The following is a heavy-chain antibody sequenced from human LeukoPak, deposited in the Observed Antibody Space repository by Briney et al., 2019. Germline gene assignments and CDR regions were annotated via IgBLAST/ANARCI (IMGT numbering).Heavy chain of an antibody. Sequence: ASVKVSCKASGGTFSSYAISWVRQAPGQGLEWMGGIIPIFGTANYAQKFQGRVTITTDESTSTAYMELSSLRSEDTAVYYCARGPLGDFWSGYYDYWGQGTLVTVSS. J-gene: IGHJ4*02. D-gene: IGHD3-3*01. CDR2: IIPIFGTA. CDR3: ARGPLGDFWSGYYDY. CDR1: GGTFSSYA. V-gene: IGHV1-69*05.